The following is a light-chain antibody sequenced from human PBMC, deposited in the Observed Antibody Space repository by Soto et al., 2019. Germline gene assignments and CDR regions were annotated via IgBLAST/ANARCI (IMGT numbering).Light chain of an antibody. J-gene: IGKJ5*01. CDR1: QSINSN. CDR3: QQYTDWPIT. V-gene: IGKV3-15*01. Sequence: EIVMTQSPATLSVSPGDIATLSYRASQSINSNLAWYQQQPGQAPRLIIYAASTRATAVPDRFSGSGSGTDFTLTITSLQSDDVAVYFCQQYTDWPITLGQGTRLEIK. CDR2: AAS.